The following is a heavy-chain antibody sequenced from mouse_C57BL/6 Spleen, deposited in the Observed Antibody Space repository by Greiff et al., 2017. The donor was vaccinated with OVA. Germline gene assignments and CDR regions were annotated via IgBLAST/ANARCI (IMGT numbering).Heavy chain of an antibody. CDR3: AVPYSNFYFDY. Sequence: VQLQQPGAELVRPGSSVKLSCKASGYTFTSYWRHWVKQRPIQGLEWIGNIDPSDSETHYNQKFKDKATLTVDKSSSTAYMQLSSLTSEDSSVYYCAVPYSNFYFDYWGQGTTLTVSS. CDR1: GYTFTSYW. J-gene: IGHJ2*01. CDR2: IDPSDSET. V-gene: IGHV1-52*01. D-gene: IGHD2-5*01.